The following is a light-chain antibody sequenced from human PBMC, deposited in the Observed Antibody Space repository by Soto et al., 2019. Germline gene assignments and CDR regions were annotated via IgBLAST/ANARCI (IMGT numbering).Light chain of an antibody. CDR3: LLSCSDTWV. J-gene: IGLJ3*02. CDR1: TGAVTSGHY. V-gene: IGLV7-46*01. Sequence: QAVVTQEPSLTVSPGGTVTLTCGSSTGAVTSGHYPYWFQQKPGQAPRTLIYDTNNKHSWTPARFSGSLLGDKAALTLSGAQPEDEAEYYCLLSCSDTWVFDGGTQLTVL. CDR2: DTN.